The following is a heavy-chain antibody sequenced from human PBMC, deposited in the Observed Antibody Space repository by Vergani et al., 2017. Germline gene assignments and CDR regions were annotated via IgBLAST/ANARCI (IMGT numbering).Heavy chain of an antibody. CDR1: GFTFSDHY. CDR2: MSSGDSI. Sequence: QVQLVESGGGLVKPGGSLRLSCAASGFTFSDHYMSWVRQAPGKGLEWISYMSSGDSIYYADSVKGRFTVSRDNTKNTLYLQMNSLRAEDTAVYYCARETDTGSSVSYNYYGMDVWGQGTTVTVSS. V-gene: IGHV3-11*04. D-gene: IGHD3-9*01. CDR3: ARETDTGSSVSYNYYGMDV. J-gene: IGHJ6*02.